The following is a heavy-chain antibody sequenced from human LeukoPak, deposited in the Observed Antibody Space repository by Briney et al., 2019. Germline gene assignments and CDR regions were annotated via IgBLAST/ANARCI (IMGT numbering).Heavy chain of an antibody. CDR3: ATVWPRLNCAYDAQFDF. V-gene: IGHV1-24*01. J-gene: IGHJ4*02. CDR1: GYTLSDLS. Sequence: GASVKVSCKVSGYTLSDLSIHWVRQSLGKGPEWIGGSDPEDGEPVYLQKLEGRVTMTEDTSTDTAYMELTSLRSEDTAVYYCATVWPRLNCAYDAQFDFWGQGTLVTVSS. D-gene: IGHD3-3*01. CDR2: SDPEDGEP.